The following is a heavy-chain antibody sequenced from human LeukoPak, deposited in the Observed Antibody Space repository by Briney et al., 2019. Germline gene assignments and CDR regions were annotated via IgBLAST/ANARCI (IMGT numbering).Heavy chain of an antibody. CDR3: ARDLGTAMVPYFDY. V-gene: IGHV1-18*04. J-gene: IGHJ4*02. D-gene: IGHD5-18*01. CDR2: ISAYNGNT. Sequence: GASVKVSCKASGYTFTSYGISWVRQAPGQGLEWMGWISAYNGNTNYAQKLQGRVTMTTDTSTSPAYMELRSLRSDDTAVYYCARDLGTAMVPYFDYWGQGTLVTVSS. CDR1: GYTFTSYG.